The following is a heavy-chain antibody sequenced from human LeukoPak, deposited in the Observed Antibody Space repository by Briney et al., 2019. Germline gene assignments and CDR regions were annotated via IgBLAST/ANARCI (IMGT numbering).Heavy chain of an antibody. V-gene: IGHV3-74*01. J-gene: IGHJ4*02. CDR1: GFTFSTYW. Sequence: PGGSLRLSCAASGFTFSTYWMHWVRQAPGKGLVWVSRINSDGSSTSHADSVKGRFTISRDNAKNTLYLQMNSLRAEDTAVYYCAILGRGSNFDYWGQGTLVTVSS. CDR2: INSDGSST. CDR3: AILGRGSNFDY. D-gene: IGHD3-10*01.